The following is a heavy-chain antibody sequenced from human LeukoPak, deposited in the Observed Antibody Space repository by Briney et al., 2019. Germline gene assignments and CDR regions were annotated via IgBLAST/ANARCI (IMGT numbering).Heavy chain of an antibody. CDR2: INPNSGGT. CDR3: ARDGRPGYYDSSGYPNPELDY. J-gene: IGHJ4*02. V-gene: IGHV1-2*02. Sequence: ASVKVSCKASGYTFTGYYMHWVRQAPGQGLEWMGWINPNSGGTNYAQKFQGRVTMTRDTSISTAYMELSRLRSEDTAVYYCARDGRPGYYDSSGYPNPELDYWGQGTLVTVSS. D-gene: IGHD3-22*01. CDR1: GYTFTGYY.